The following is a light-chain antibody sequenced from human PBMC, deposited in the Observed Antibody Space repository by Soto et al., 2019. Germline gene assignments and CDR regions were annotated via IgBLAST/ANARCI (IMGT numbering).Light chain of an antibody. V-gene: IGKV1-5*03. CDR3: QQYKTFPWT. CDR1: QSISSW. J-gene: IGKJ1*01. Sequence: DIQMTQSPSTVSASVGDKVTITCRASQSISSWLAWYQQKPGKAPKLLIYKASNLETGVPSSFSGSGSGTEFTLTISSLQPDDFAIYYCQQYKTFPWTFGQGTKVEVK. CDR2: KAS.